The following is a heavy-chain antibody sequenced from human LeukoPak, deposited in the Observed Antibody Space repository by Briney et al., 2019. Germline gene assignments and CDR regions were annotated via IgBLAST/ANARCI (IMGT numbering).Heavy chain of an antibody. J-gene: IGHJ4*02. CDR1: GGSISSNGYY. D-gene: IGHD6-19*01. CDR3: ARKISSGWPRLDY. CDR2: IYYSGNT. V-gene: IGHV4-39*07. Sequence: SETLSLTCTVSGGSISSNGYYWGWIRQPPGKGLEWIGSIYYSGNTYYNPSLKSRVTISVDTSKNQFSLKLSSVTAADTAVYYCARKISSGWPRLDYWGQGTLVTVSS.